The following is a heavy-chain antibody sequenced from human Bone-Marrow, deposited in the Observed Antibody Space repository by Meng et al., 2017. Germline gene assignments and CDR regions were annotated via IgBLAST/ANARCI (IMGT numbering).Heavy chain of an antibody. CDR2: ISSSGSTI. CDR3: AKDDTGYSSSRYGYYYYGMDV. D-gene: IGHD6-13*01. CDR1: GFTFSSYE. V-gene: IGHV3-48*03. Sequence: GESLKISCAASGFTFSSYEMNWVRQAPGKGLEWVSYISSSGSTIYYADSVKGRFTISRDNSKNTLYLQMNSLRAEDTAVYYCAKDDTGYSSSRYGYYYYGMDVWGQGTTVTVSS. J-gene: IGHJ6*02.